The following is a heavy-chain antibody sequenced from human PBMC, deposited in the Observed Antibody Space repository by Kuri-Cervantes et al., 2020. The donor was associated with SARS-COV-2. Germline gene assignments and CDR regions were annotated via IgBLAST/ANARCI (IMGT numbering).Heavy chain of an antibody. Sequence: GESLKISCAACGFTFSSYDMHWVRQAAGKGLEWVSAIGTAGGTYYPGSVKGQFTISRENAKNSLYLQMNSLRAGDTAVYYCARESWGGNLIDYWGQGTLVTVSS. V-gene: IGHV3-13*03. D-gene: IGHD4-23*01. CDR2: IGTAGGT. CDR3: ARESWGGNLIDY. J-gene: IGHJ4*02. CDR1: GFTFSSYD.